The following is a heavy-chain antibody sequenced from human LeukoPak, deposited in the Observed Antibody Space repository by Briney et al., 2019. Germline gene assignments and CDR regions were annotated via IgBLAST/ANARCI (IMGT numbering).Heavy chain of an antibody. CDR2: IYYSGST. CDR1: GGSINNRDYY. CDR3: ARDPSDSSGWYGSFGD. D-gene: IGHD6-19*01. J-gene: IGHJ4*02. Sequence: PSETLSLTCSVSGGSINNRDYYWGWIRQPPGKGLEWIGNIYYSGSTNYNPSLKSRVTMSVDKSKNQFSLKLSSVTAADTAVYYCARDPSDSSGWYGSFGDWGQGTLVTVSS. V-gene: IGHV4-61*05.